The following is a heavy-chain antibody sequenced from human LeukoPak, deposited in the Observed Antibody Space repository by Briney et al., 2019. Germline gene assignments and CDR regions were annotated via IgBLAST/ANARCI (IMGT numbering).Heavy chain of an antibody. V-gene: IGHV3-74*01. CDR2: INSDGSST. Sequence: GGSLRLSCAASGFTVSSNYMSWVRQAPGKGLVWVSRINSDGSSTSYADSVKGRFTISRDNAKNTLYLQMNSLRAEDTAVYYCARDGSRYTRRGMDVWGQGTTVTVSS. D-gene: IGHD5-18*01. J-gene: IGHJ6*02. CDR1: GFTVSSNY. CDR3: ARDGSRYTRRGMDV.